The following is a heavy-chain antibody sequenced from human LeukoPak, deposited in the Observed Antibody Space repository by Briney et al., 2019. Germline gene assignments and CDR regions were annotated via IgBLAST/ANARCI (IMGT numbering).Heavy chain of an antibody. Sequence: GGSLRLSCAASGFTFSSYAMSWVRQAPGKGLEWVSAISGSGGSTYYADSVKGRFTISRDNSKNTLYLQMNSLRAEDTAVYYCAKDFMAYSSGWYGSAARALSDYWGQGTLVTVSS. J-gene: IGHJ4*02. CDR1: GFTFSSYA. CDR3: AKDFMAYSSGWYGSAARALSDY. CDR2: ISGSGGST. V-gene: IGHV3-23*01. D-gene: IGHD6-19*01.